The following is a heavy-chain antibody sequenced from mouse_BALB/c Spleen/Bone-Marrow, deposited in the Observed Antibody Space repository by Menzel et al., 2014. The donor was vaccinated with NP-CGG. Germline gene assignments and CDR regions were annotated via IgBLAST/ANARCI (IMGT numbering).Heavy chain of an antibody. CDR2: IYPGDGDT. Sequence: QVQLQQSGAELVRPGSSVKISCKASGYAFSSYWTNWVKQRPGQGLEWIGQIYPGDGDTNYSGKFKGKATLTADESSSTAYMQLSSLTSEDSAVYFCAFGNYDFDYWGQGTTLTASS. CDR3: AFGNYDFDY. CDR1: GYAFSSYW. J-gene: IGHJ2*01. V-gene: IGHV1-80*01. D-gene: IGHD2-1*01.